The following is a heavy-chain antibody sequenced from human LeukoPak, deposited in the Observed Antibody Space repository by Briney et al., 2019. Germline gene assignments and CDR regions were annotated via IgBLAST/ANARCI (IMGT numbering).Heavy chain of an antibody. V-gene: IGHV1-69*13. CDR2: IIPIFGTA. CDR1: GGTFSSYA. D-gene: IGHD7-27*01. Sequence: GASVKVSCKASGGTFSSYAISWVRQAPGQGLEWMGGIIPIFGTANYAQKFQGRVTITADESTSTAYMELSSLRSEGTAVYYCASRENWGSGDYWGQGTLVTVSS. J-gene: IGHJ4*02. CDR3: ASRENWGSGDY.